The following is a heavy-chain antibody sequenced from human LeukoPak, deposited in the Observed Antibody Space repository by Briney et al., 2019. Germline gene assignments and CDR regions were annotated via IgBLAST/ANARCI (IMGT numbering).Heavy chain of an antibody. D-gene: IGHD6-19*01. J-gene: IGHJ4*02. CDR3: AKDDTRLAVAGTGFDY. Sequence: PGGSLRLSCAASGFTFSSYGMSWVRQAPGKGLEWVAFIRYDGSNKYYADSVKGRFTISRDNSKNTLYLQMNSLRAEDTAVYYCAKDDTRLAVAGTGFDYWGQGTLVTVSS. CDR1: GFTFSSYG. CDR2: IRYDGSNK. V-gene: IGHV3-30*02.